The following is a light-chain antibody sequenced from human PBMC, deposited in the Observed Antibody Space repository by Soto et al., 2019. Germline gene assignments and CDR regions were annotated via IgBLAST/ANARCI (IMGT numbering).Light chain of an antibody. CDR1: QGISNY. CDR2: AAS. V-gene: IGKV1-16*02. J-gene: IGKJ5*01. Sequence: DIQMSKCAAVRGPRVVNTNTITCRASQGISNYLAWFQQKPGKVPKSLIYAASSLQSGVPSKFSGSGSGTDFTLTISSLQAEDCARYYCQQSYSLLISFAQGTRLEIK. CDR3: QQSYSLLIS.